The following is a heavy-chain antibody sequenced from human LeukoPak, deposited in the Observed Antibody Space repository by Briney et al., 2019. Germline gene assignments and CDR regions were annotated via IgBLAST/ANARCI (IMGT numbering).Heavy chain of an antibody. D-gene: IGHD2-15*01. CDR3: AKVGCSGGSCYQYDTFDV. V-gene: IGHV3-74*01. CDR1: GFTFTNYW. J-gene: IGHJ3*01. CDR2: INSDESNT. Sequence: GGSLRLSCAASGFTFTNYWMQWVGQAPGKGLEWVSRINSDESNTNYAESVKGRFTISRDNAKNTLYLQMNSLRVEDTAVYYCAKVGCSGGSCYQYDTFDVWGRGRVVTVSS.